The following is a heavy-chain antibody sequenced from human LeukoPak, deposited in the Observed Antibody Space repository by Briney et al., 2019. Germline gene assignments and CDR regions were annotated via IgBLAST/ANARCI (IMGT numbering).Heavy chain of an antibody. CDR2: ISYDGSNK. J-gene: IGHJ6*02. CDR3: ARDIAAAGAPTPYYYYGMDV. V-gene: IGHV3-30-3*01. Sequence: GRSLRLSCAASGFTFSSYAMHWVRQAPGKGLEWVAVISYDGSNKYYADSVKGRFTISRDNSKNTLYLQMKSLRAEDTAVYYCARDIAAAGAPTPYYYYGMDVWGQGTTVTVSS. CDR1: GFTFSSYA. D-gene: IGHD6-13*01.